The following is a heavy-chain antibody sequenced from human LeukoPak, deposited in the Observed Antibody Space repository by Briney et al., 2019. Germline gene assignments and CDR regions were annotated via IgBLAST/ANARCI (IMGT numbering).Heavy chain of an antibody. CDR1: GVSITSYY. D-gene: IGHD1-26*01. Sequence: SETLSLTCTVSGVSITSYYWSWIRQPPGRGLEWIAYVYNSGSTNYNPSLKSRVTISVDTSKNQFSLKLSSVTAADTAVYYCARDALTRDRGGSYFSYFDYWGQGTLVTVSS. CDR3: ARDALTRDRGGSYFSYFDY. CDR2: VYNSGST. V-gene: IGHV4-59*01. J-gene: IGHJ4*02.